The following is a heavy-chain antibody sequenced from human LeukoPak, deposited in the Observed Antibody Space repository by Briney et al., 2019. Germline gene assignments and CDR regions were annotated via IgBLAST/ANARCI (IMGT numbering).Heavy chain of an antibody. Sequence: GGSLRLSCAASGFTFSIYAMSWVRQAPGKGLEWVSAITGPGEGSFYADSVKGWFTMSRDNSKNTVYLQMHSLRVDDTAVYFCAKRIYGWYQIDYWGQGTLVTVSS. CDR1: GFTFSIYA. J-gene: IGHJ4*02. CDR2: ITGPGEGS. CDR3: AKRIYGWYQIDY. D-gene: IGHD6-19*01. V-gene: IGHV3-23*01.